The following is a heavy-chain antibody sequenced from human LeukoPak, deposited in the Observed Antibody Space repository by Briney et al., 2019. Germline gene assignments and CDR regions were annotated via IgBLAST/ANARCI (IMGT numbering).Heavy chain of an antibody. D-gene: IGHD3-3*01. Sequence: GGSLRLSCAASGFTFSNYYMHWGRQAPGKGLEWVAVISDDGNRKYYAHSVEGRFTISRDNSKNTLYLQMDSLRAEDTAVYYCARDRAWNYFDYWGQGTLVTVSS. CDR3: ARDRAWNYFDY. CDR1: GFTFSNYY. CDR2: ISDDGNRK. V-gene: IGHV3-30-3*01. J-gene: IGHJ4*02.